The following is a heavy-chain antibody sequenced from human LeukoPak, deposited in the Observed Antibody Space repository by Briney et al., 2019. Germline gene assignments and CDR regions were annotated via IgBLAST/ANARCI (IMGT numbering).Heavy chain of an antibody. Sequence: SVKVSCKASGGTFSSYAISWVRQAPGQGLEWMGGIIPIFGTANYAQKFQGRVTITTDESTSTAYMELSSLRSEDTAVYYCARTPSIASYYFDYWGQGTLVTVSS. D-gene: IGHD6-6*01. CDR2: IIPIFGTA. J-gene: IGHJ4*02. CDR1: GGTFSSYA. V-gene: IGHV1-69*05. CDR3: ARTPSIASYYFDY.